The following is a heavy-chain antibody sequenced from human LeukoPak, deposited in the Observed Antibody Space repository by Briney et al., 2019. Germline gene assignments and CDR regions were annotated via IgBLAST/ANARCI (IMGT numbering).Heavy chain of an antibody. Sequence: PGGSLRLSCVASGFTFSNYAMSWVRQAPGKGLQWVSAISAGGDKIHYAGSVKGRFTISRDNSRNTLYVQMSSLKADDTAVYYCVKSVGGNEGAYWGQGTLVTVSS. CDR3: VKSVGGNEGAY. CDR2: ISAGGDKI. CDR1: GFTFSNYA. D-gene: IGHD5-12*01. V-gene: IGHV3-23*01. J-gene: IGHJ4*02.